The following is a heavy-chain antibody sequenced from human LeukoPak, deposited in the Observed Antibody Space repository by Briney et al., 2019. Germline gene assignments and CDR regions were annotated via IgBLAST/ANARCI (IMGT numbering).Heavy chain of an antibody. CDR2: IYYSGST. CDR1: GGSISSSSYY. V-gene: IGHV4-39*01. CDR3: ARLKGYCSGGSCYFWEGFDY. Sequence: SETLSLTCTVSGGSISSSSYYWGWIRQPPGKGLEWIGSIYYSGSTYYNPSLKSRATISVDTSKNQFSLKLSSVTAADTAVYYCARLKGYCSGGSCYFWEGFDYWGQGTLVTVSS. D-gene: IGHD2-15*01. J-gene: IGHJ4*02.